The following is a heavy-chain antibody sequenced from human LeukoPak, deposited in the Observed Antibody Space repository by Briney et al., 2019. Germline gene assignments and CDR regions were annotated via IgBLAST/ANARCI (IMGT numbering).Heavy chain of an antibody. CDR2: ISASGGDT. D-gene: IGHD6-13*01. J-gene: IGHJ4*02. CDR3: AKDAAGPEY. V-gene: IGHV3-23*01. Sequence: PGGSLRLSRVVSGLTFSSYSMSWVRQAPRKGLDWVSGISASGGDTWYPDSVKGRFTISRDNSKNTLFLQMSSLRVEDTAMYYCAKDAAGPEYWGQGTLVTVSS. CDR1: GLTFSSYS.